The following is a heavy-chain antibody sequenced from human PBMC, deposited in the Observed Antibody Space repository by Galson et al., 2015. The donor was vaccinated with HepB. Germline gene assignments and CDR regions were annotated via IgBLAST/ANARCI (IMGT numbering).Heavy chain of an antibody. CDR2: AKSDGETA. D-gene: IGHD3-10*01. CDR1: GFTFSNYW. CDR3: ARTITPAPIPLFDS. Sequence: LRLSCAASGFTFSNYWMHWVRQPPGKGLVWVSRAKSDGETADYADSVKGRFTISRDNAKNRLFLHMDSLTVDDTAVYFCARTITPAPIPLFDSWGQGTLVTVSS. V-gene: IGHV3-74*01. J-gene: IGHJ4*02.